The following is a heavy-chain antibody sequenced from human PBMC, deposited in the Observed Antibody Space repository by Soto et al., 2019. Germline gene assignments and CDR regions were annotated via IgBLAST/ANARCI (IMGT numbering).Heavy chain of an antibody. CDR2: IDPSDSYT. CDR1: GDSFTSYW. D-gene: IGHD6-19*01. J-gene: IGHJ6*02. Sequence: GESLKISCKGSGDSFTSYWISWVRQMPGKGLEWMGRIDPSDSYTNYSPSFQGHVTISADKSISTVYLQWSSLKASDTAMYYCATPIIAVAGTYYYYGMDVWGQGTTVTVSS. CDR3: ATPIIAVAGTYYYYGMDV. V-gene: IGHV5-10-1*01.